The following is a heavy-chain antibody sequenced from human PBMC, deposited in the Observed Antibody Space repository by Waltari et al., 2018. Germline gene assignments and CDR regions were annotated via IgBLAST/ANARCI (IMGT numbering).Heavy chain of an antibody. V-gene: IGHV4-61*02. CDR1: GGSISSGSYY. D-gene: IGHD4-17*01. CDR2: IYTSGST. Sequence: QVQLQESGPGLVKPSQTLSLTCTVSGGSISSGSYYWSWIRQPAGKGLEWIGRIYTSGSTNYNPSLKSRVTISVDTSKNQFSLKLSSVTAADTAVYYCARAFTVTTDPHFDYWGQGTLVTVSS. CDR3: ARAFTVTTDPHFDY. J-gene: IGHJ4*02.